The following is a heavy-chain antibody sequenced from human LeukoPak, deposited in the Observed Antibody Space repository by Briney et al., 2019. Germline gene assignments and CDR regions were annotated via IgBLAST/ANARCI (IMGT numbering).Heavy chain of an antibody. Sequence: GGSLRLSCAASGFTFSSYGMHWVRQAPGKGLEWVAVICSHPINQYYPASVHRRFTLSRANSKNTLYLQMHSLRAEDTAVYYCAREAALQPFFDYWGQGTLVTVSS. D-gene: IGHD4-11*01. CDR2: ICSHPINQ. CDR1: GFTFSSYG. V-gene: IGHV3-33*01. J-gene: IGHJ4*02. CDR3: AREAALQPFFDY.